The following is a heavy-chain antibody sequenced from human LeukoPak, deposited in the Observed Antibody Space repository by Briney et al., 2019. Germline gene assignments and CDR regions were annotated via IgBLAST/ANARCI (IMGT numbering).Heavy chain of an antibody. CDR1: GFTFSCYA. J-gene: IGHJ6*03. CDR2: ISGSGGST. D-gene: IGHD6-25*01. CDR3: AKALTKAADYMDV. Sequence: GGSLRLSCAASGFTFSCYATSWVRQAPGKGLEWVSAISGSGGSTYYADSVKGRFTISRDNSKNTLYLQMNNLRAEDTAVYYCAKALTKAADYMDVWGKGTTVTVSS. V-gene: IGHV3-23*01.